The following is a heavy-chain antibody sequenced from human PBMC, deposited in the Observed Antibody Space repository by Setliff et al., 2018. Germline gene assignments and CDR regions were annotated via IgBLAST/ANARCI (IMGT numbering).Heavy chain of an antibody. J-gene: IGHJ6*04. V-gene: IGHV4-34*01. CDR2: INHSGST. Sequence: SETLSLTCAVCGGSFSGYYCSWIRQPPGEGLEWIGVINHSGSTNYNPSLKGRVTISVDTSKNQFSLKLNSVTAADTAVYYCAGHALSFDTAWDVWGKGTTVTVSS. CDR3: AGHALSFDTAWDV. D-gene: IGHD3-9*01. CDR1: GGSFSGYY.